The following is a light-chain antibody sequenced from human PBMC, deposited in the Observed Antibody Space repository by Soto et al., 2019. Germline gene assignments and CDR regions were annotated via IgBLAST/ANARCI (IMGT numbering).Light chain of an antibody. Sequence: EIVMTQSPATLSVSPGERATLFCRASQSVSSSYLAWYQQKPGQTPRLLIYGASSRATGIPDRFSGSGSGTDFTLTISRLEPEDFAVYYCQQYGSSPWTFGQGTKVEIK. J-gene: IGKJ1*01. CDR1: QSVSSSY. CDR3: QQYGSSPWT. CDR2: GAS. V-gene: IGKV3-20*01.